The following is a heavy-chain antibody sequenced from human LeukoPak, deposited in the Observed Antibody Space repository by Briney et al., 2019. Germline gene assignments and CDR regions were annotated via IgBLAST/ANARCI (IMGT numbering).Heavy chain of an antibody. CDR2: IYYSGST. V-gene: IGHV4-39*01. CDR1: GGSISSSSYY. D-gene: IGHD3-10*01. Sequence: SETLSLTCTVSGGSISSSSYYWGWIRQPPGKGLEWIGSIYYSGSTYYNPSLKSRVTISVDTSKNQFSLKLSSVTAADTAVYYCARHPALSPGRIWFGELFNAEPQVESPFDYWGQGTLVTVSS. J-gene: IGHJ4*02. CDR3: ARHPALSPGRIWFGELFNAEPQVESPFDY.